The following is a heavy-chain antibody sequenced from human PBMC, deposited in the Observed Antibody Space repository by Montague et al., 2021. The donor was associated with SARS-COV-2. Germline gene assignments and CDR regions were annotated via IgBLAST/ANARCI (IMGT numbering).Heavy chain of an antibody. Sequence: CAISGDSVSSNSAAWNWIRQSPSRGLEWLGRTCYRSKWYNDYAVSVKSRITINPDASKNQFSLQLNSVTPEDTAVYYCARGDEEQWLVHYYYYGMDVWGQGTTVTVFS. CDR3: ARGDEEQWLVHYYYYGMDV. CDR2: TCYRSKWYN. V-gene: IGHV6-1*01. D-gene: IGHD6-19*01. CDR1: GDSVSSNSAA. J-gene: IGHJ6*02.